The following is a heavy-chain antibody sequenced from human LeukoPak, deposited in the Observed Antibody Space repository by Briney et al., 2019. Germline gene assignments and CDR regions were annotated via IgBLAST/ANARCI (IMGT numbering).Heavy chain of an antibody. J-gene: IGHJ3*02. CDR3: ARENWGLASSGEEAFDM. CDR1: GGSFSNLY. CDR2: INHRGST. Sequence: SETLSLTCAVYGGSFSNLYWSWIRQPPGKGLEWIGEINHRGSTTYNPSLKSRVTISIDTSKNQFSLQLSSVTAADTAVYYCARENWGLASSGEEAFDMWGRGTMVTVSS. D-gene: IGHD5-24*01. V-gene: IGHV4-34*01.